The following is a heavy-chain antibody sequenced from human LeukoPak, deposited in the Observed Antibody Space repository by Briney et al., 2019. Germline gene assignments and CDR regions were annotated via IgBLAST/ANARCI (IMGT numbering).Heavy chain of an antibody. D-gene: IGHD5-12*01. V-gene: IGHV3-23*01. J-gene: IGHJ4*02. CDR2: ISVSGGTI. CDR3: ARDPEFSGYDFKPPDY. CDR1: GFTFSNYA. Sequence: PGGSLRLSCAASGFTFSNYAMNWVRQAPGKGLEWVSAISVSGGTINYADSVKGRFTISRDNSKNTLYLQMNSLRAEDTAVYYCARDPEFSGYDFKPPDYWGQGTLVTVSS.